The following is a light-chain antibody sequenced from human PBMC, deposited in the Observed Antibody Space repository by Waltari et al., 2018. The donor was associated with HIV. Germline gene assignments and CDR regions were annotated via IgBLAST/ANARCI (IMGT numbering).Light chain of an antibody. CDR3: CSYGGDDTLV. V-gene: IGLV2-23*01. CDR2: DDS. J-gene: IGLJ3*02. CDR1: STNVASYSL. Sequence: QSALTQPASVSGSLAQSINISCTGASTNVASYSLFSWYQNSPGQAPTLIIYDDSKRPLGIAPRFTGSKSGNTASLTVSGRQREDEADYYCCSYGGDDTLVLGGGTKVTAL.